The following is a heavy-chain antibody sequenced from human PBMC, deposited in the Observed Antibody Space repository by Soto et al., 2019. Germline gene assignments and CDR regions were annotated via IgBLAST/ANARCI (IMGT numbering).Heavy chain of an antibody. Sequence: GASVKVSCKASGYTFTGYYMHWVRQAPGQGLEWMGWINPNSGGTNYAQKFQGRVTMTRDTSISTAYMELSRLRSDDTAVYYCARDALYYYDSSGYRDYWGQGTLVTVSS. CDR2: INPNSGGT. J-gene: IGHJ4*02. D-gene: IGHD3-22*01. CDR3: ARDALYYYDSSGYRDY. V-gene: IGHV1-2*02. CDR1: GYTFTGYY.